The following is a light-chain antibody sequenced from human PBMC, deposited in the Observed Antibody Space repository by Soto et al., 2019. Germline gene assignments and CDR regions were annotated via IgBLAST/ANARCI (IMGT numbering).Light chain of an antibody. V-gene: IGKV3-15*01. Sequence: EIVMTQSPATLSVSPGERVTLSCRASQSVSSNLAWYQQKPGQAPRLFIYGASTRATGVPARFSVNGSGTEFTLTIRSLQSDDFAVYYCQQSNNWPWTFGQGTKVEIK. CDR2: GAS. CDR1: QSVSSN. CDR3: QQSNNWPWT. J-gene: IGKJ1*01.